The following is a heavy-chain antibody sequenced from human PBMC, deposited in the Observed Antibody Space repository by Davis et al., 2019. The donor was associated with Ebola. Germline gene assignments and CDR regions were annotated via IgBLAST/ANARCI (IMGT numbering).Heavy chain of an antibody. CDR1: GFTFSSYS. D-gene: IGHD3-22*01. Sequence: GESLKISCAASGFTFSSYSMNWVRQAPGKGLEWVSYISSSSSTIYYADSVKGRFTISKVNAKNTLYLQMNSLRAEDTAVYYCARDQRVDYYDSSGYYYYYYYGMDVWGQGTTVTVSS. V-gene: IGHV3-48*04. CDR2: ISSSSSTI. J-gene: IGHJ6*02. CDR3: ARDQRVDYYDSSGYYYYYYYGMDV.